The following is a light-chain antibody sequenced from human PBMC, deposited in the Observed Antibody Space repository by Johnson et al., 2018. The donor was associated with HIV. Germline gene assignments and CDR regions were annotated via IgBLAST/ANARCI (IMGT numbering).Light chain of an antibody. CDR1: SSNIGNNY. CDR3: GTWDSSLIVSKV. J-gene: IGLJ1*01. V-gene: IGLV1-51*01. Sequence: QSVLTQPPSVSAAPGQKVTISCSGSSSNIGNNYVSWYQQVPGTAPKLLIYDNNKRPSGIPDRFSGSKSGTSATLGITGLQNGDEADYYCGTWDSSLIVSKVFGTGTKVTVL. CDR2: DNN.